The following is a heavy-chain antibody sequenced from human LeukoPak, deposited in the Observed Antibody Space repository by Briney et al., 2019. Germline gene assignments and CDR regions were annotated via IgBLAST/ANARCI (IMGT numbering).Heavy chain of an antibody. CDR2: IRSKAYGGTT. CDR3: TREYFYDFWSGDAFDI. D-gene: IGHD3-3*01. CDR1: GFTFGDYA. J-gene: IGHJ3*02. Sequence: GRSLRLSCRASGFTFGDYAMSWVRQAPGKGLEWVGFIRSKAYGGTTEYAASVKGRFTISRDDSKSIAYLQMNSLKTEDTAVYYCTREYFYDFWSGDAFDIWGQGTMVTVSS. V-gene: IGHV3-49*04.